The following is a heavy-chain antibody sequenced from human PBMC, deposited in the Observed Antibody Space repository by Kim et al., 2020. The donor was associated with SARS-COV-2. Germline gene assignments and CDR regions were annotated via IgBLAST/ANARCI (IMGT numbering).Heavy chain of an antibody. CDR1: GYTFTSYD. CDR3: ARGLHSSGRPYYYYYYGMDV. J-gene: IGHJ6*02. CDR2: LNPNSGNT. Sequence: ASVKVSCKASGYTFTSYDINWVRQATGQGLEWMGWLNPNSGNTGYAQKFQGRVTMTRNTSISTAYMELSSLRSEDTAVYYCARGLHSSGRPYYYYYYGMDVWGQGTTVTVSS. D-gene: IGHD6-19*01. V-gene: IGHV1-8*01.